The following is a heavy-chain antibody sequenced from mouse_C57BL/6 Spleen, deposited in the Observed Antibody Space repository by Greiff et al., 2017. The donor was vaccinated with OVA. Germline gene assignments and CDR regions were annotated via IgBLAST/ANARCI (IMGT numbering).Heavy chain of an antibody. V-gene: IGHV5-6*01. J-gene: IGHJ1*03. Sequence: EVQLVESGGDLVKPGGSLKLSCAASGFTFSSYGMSWVRQTPDKRLEWVATISSGGSYTYYPDSVKGRFTISRDNAKNTLYLQMSSLKSEDTAMYYCARLTEGYFDVWGTGTTVTVSS. CDR1: GFTFSSYG. CDR3: ARLTEGYFDV. CDR2: ISSGGSYT.